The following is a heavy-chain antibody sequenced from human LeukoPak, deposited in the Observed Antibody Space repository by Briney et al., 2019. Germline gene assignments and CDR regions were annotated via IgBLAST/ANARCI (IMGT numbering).Heavy chain of an antibody. CDR3: ARAGGSRPNWFDP. V-gene: IGHV4-30-2*01. J-gene: IGHJ5*02. CDR1: GGSISSGGYS. D-gene: IGHD6-6*01. Sequence: SETLSLTCAVSGGSISSGGYSWSWIRQPPGKGLEWIGYIYHSGSTYYNPSLKSRVTISVDRSKNQLSLKLSSVTAADTAVYYCARAGGSRPNWFDPWGQGTLVTVSS. CDR2: IYHSGST.